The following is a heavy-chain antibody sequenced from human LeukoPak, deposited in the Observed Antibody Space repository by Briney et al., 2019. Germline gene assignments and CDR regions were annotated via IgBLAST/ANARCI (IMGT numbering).Heavy chain of an antibody. CDR3: VISSGYYTYDY. V-gene: IGHV3-7*05. J-gene: IGHJ4*02. CDR2: IKQDGSEK. CDR1: GFTFSSYW. D-gene: IGHD3-22*01. Sequence: PGGSLRLSCADSGFTFSSYWMSWVRQAPGKGLEWVANIKQDGSEKYYVDSVKGRFTISRDNAKNSLYLQMNSLRAADTAVYYCVISSGYYTYDYWGQGTLVTVSS.